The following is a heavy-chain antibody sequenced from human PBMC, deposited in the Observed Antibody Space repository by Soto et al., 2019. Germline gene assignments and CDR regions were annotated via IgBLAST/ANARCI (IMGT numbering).Heavy chain of an antibody. CDR2: VYSSGST. CDR1: GGSMSTYY. CDR3: ARTPTYVSGSYFDY. Sequence: QVQLQESGPGLVKPSVTLSLTCSVSGGSMSTYYWNWIRQSPDKGLEWIGYVYSSGSTKYNPSLKSRVTISVDTSKNQFSLKLTSVTAADTAVYYCARTPTYVSGSYFDYWGQGTLVTVSS. V-gene: IGHV4-59*01. J-gene: IGHJ4*02. D-gene: IGHD3-10*01.